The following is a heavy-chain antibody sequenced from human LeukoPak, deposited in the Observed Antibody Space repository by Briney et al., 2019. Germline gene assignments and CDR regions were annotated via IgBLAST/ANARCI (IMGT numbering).Heavy chain of an antibody. CDR1: GFTFSSFV. J-gene: IGHJ4*02. CDR2: ISGSGVYK. V-gene: IGHV3-23*01. D-gene: IGHD2-8*02. CDR3: AKVSCTGGTCSSFDY. Sequence: GGSLRLSCAASGFTFSSFVMSWVRQAPGKGLEWVSSISGSGVYKYYTDSVKGRFTISRDNSKNTLYVQMNSLRAEDTAVYYCAKVSCTGGTCSSFDYWGQGTLATVPS.